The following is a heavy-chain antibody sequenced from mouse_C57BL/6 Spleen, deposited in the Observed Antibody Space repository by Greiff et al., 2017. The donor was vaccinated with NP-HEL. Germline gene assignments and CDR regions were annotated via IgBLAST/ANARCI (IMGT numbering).Heavy chain of an antibody. CDR2: INSGSGGT. CDR3: ARRWESFDY. V-gene: IGHV1-54*01. Sequence: VQLQQSGAELVRPGTSVKVSCKASGYAFTNYLIAWVKQRPGQGLEWIGVINSGSGGTNYNEKFKGKATLTADKTSSTAYMQRSSLTSEASAVYFCARRWESFDYWGQGTTLTVSS. J-gene: IGHJ2*01. CDR1: GYAFTNYL. D-gene: IGHD1-1*02.